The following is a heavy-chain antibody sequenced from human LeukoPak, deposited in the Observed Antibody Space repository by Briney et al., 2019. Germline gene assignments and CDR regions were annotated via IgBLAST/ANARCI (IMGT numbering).Heavy chain of an antibody. D-gene: IGHD5-24*01. V-gene: IGHV1-69*02. CDR2: IFPILGIA. CDR1: GGTFSSYT. J-gene: IGHJ6*03. CDR3: ARRKWLQSAGSYYYYYMDV. Sequence: SVKVSCTASGGTFSSYTISGVRQAPGQGREWVGGIFPILGIANYAQKFQGGATITPDKPTSTAYMELSSLRSEDTAVYYCARRKWLQSAGSYYYYYMDVWGKGTTVTVSS.